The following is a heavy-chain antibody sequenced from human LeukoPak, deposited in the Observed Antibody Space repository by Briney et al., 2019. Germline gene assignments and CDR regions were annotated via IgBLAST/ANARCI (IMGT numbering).Heavy chain of an antibody. CDR3: ARSITYDSSGYYLN. D-gene: IGHD3-22*01. CDR1: GYTFTGYY. Sequence: GASVKVSCKASGYTFTGYYMHWVRQAPGQGLEWMGWINPNSGGTNYAQKFQGWVTMTRDTSISTAYMELSRLRSDDTAVYYCARSITYDSSGYYLNWGQGTLVTVSS. V-gene: IGHV1-2*04. CDR2: INPNSGGT. J-gene: IGHJ4*02.